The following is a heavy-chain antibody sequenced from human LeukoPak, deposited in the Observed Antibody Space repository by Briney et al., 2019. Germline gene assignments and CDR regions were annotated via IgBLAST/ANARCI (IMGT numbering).Heavy chain of an antibody. CDR3: AKDRGMQLPCYKDV. J-gene: IGHJ6*03. Sequence: PGGSLRLSCAASGFSFSTYAMTWVRQTPGQGLEWVSIVTGNGGTTYYADSVTGRFTISRDNSKNTLYLQMNSLRVEDTAIYYCAKDRGMQLPCYKDVWGKGTRVTVSS. D-gene: IGHD1-26*01. CDR2: VTGNGGTT. CDR1: GFSFSTYA. V-gene: IGHV3-23*01.